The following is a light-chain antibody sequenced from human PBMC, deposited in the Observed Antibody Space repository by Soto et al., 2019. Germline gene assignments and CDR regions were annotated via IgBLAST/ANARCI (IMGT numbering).Light chain of an antibody. Sequence: DIQMTQSPSSLSASVGDRVTITCQASQDISNYLNWYQQKPGKAPNLLIYGASNLETGVPSRFSGSGSGTHFTFTISSLQPEDIATYYCQQYDNLPPTWTFGQGTKVDIK. CDR1: QDISNY. CDR2: GAS. J-gene: IGKJ1*01. V-gene: IGKV1-33*01. CDR3: QQYDNLPPTWT.